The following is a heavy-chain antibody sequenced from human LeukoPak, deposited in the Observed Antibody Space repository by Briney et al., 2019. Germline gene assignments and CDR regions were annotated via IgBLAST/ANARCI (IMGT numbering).Heavy chain of an antibody. CDR1: GFTFSSYW. V-gene: IGHV3-7*04. J-gene: IGHJ3*02. CDR3: ARDRFRAFDI. CDR2: IKQDGQEK. Sequence: LRPSCAAAGFTFSSYWMSCVRHQPGDWLELVTNIKQDGQEKYYVDSVRGRFTITRDNAKNSLYLQMNSLRAEDTAVYYCARDRFRAFDIWGQGTMVTVSS. D-gene: IGHD3-10*01.